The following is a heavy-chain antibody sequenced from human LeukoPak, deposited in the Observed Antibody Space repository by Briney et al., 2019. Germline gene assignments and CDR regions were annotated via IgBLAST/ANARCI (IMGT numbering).Heavy chain of an antibody. J-gene: IGHJ4*02. CDR1: GFTFSSYA. V-gene: IGHV3-23*01. Sequence: GGSLRLSCAASGFTFSSYAMTWVRQAPGKGLEWVSGVSGSGGSTYYADSVKGRFTIPRDNSKNTLYLQMNSLRAEDTAVYYCAKRSQYGDNDYWGQGTLVTVSS. CDR3: AKRSQYGDNDY. CDR2: VSGSGGST. D-gene: IGHD4-17*01.